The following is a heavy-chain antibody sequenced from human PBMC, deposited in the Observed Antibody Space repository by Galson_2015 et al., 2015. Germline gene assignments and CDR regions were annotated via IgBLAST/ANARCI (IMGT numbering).Heavy chain of an antibody. J-gene: IGHJ3*02. D-gene: IGHD2-8*01. CDR1: GGSISSGNYY. CDR2: IHYSGST. V-gene: IGHV4-39*07. Sequence: ETLSLTCSVSGGSISSGNYYWGWIRQSPGKGPEWIGSIHYSGSTNYNPSLKSRVTMSVDTSKNQFSLKLSSATAADTAVYYCARDCSNGICSQRGAFDIWGQGTMVTVSS. CDR3: ARDCSNGICSQRGAFDI.